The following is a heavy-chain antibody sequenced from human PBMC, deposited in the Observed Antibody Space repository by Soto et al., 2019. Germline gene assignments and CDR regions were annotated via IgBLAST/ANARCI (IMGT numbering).Heavy chain of an antibody. D-gene: IGHD6-13*01. CDR3: ARRGPGTYFDY. Sequence: PGGSLRLSCAASGFTFSSYAMSWVRQAPGKGLEWVSVISGSGDSTYYADSVKGRFIISRDNSKNTLYLQMNSLRAEDTAVYYCARRGPGTYFDYWGQGTLVTVYS. CDR2: ISGSGDST. V-gene: IGHV3-23*01. J-gene: IGHJ4*02. CDR1: GFTFSSYA.